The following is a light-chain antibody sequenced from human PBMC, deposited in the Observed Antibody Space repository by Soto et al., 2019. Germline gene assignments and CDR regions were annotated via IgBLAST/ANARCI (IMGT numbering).Light chain of an antibody. V-gene: IGKV2-28*01. Sequence: DIVMTQSPLSLPVTPGEPASISCRSSQSLLHTNGYNYLDWYLQKPGQSPQLLIHLASNRASGVPDRFSGSGSGTDFTLEISRVEAEDVGVYYCMQALQTPFTFGQGTKVDIK. CDR2: LAS. J-gene: IGKJ2*01. CDR3: MQALQTPFT. CDR1: QSLLHTNGYNY.